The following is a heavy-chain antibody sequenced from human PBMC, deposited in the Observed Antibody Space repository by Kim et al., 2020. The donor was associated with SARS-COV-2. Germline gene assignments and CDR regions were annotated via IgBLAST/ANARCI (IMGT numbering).Heavy chain of an antibody. CDR2: ITCNSGSI. CDR1: GFTFDDYA. Sequence: GGSLRLSCAASGFTFDDYAMDWVRQAPGKGLEWVSVITCNSGSIGYADSVKGRFAISRDNAKNSLYLQMNSLRTEDTALYYCAGWSYYGMDVWGQGTTVTVSS. CDR3: AGWSYYGMDV. V-gene: IGHV3-9*01. D-gene: IGHD6-19*01. J-gene: IGHJ6*02.